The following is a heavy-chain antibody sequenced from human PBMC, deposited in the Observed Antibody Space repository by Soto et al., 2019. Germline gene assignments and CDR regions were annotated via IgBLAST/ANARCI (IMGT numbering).Heavy chain of an antibody. V-gene: IGHV3-9*01. D-gene: IGHD4-17*01. CDR1: GFTFDDYA. CDR3: AIDNSHYGGNFVFVY. Sequence: EVQLVESGGGLVQPGRSLRLSCAASGFTFDDYAMHWVRQAPGKGLEWVSGISWNSGSIGYADSVKGRFTISRDNAKNSLDLQMSSLRAEATALYCCAIDNSHYGGNFVFVYWGQGTLVTVSS. CDR2: ISWNSGSI. J-gene: IGHJ4*02.